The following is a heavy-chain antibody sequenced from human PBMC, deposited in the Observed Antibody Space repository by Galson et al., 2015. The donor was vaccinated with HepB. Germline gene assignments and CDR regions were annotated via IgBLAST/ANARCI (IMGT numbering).Heavy chain of an antibody. D-gene: IGHD6-13*01. CDR3: AKDRVRAAAGRSNYFDY. CDR1: GFTFDDYA. CDR2: ISWDGGST. V-gene: IGHV3-43D*03. Sequence: SLRLSCAASGFTFDDYAMHWVRQAPGKGLEWVSLISWDGGSTYYADSVKGRFTISRDNSKNSLYLQMNSLRAEDTALYYCAKDRVRAAAGRSNYFDYWGQGTLVTVSS. J-gene: IGHJ4*02.